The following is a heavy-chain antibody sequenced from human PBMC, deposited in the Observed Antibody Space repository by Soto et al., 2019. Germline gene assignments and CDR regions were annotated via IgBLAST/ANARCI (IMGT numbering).Heavy chain of an antibody. CDR1: GYTFSGDF. CDR2: INPNSGGT. D-gene: IGHD4-17*01. J-gene: IGHJ6*03. CDR3: ARGGVTTTIYYYYYYMAV. Sequence: SSVKVSCKASGYTFSGDFMHWVRLAPGQGLEWMGWINPNSGGTNYAQKFQGWVTMTRDTSISTAYMELSRLRSDDTAVYYCARGGVTTTIYYYYYYMAVWGKGTTVTVSS. V-gene: IGHV1-2*04.